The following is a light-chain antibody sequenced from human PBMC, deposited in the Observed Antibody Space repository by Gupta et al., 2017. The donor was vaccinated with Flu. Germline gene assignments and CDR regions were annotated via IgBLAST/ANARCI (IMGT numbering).Light chain of an antibody. CDR3: QQRNNGPLT. V-gene: IGKV3-11*01. CDR1: QSVGID. CDR2: DAS. Sequence: PATLSLSPGERAALSCRAIQSVGIDLAWYQQRPGQAPRLLIYDASNRATGIPARFSGGGSGTVFTLTISSVEPEDVAVYYCQQRNNGPLTFGDGTKVEI. J-gene: IGKJ4*02.